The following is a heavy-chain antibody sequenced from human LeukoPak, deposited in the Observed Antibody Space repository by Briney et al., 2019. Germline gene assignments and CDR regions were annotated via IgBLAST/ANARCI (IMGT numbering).Heavy chain of an antibody. CDR2: ISWNSGSI. J-gene: IGHJ4*02. V-gene: IGHV3-9*01. Sequence: GRSLRLSCAASGFTFDDYAMHWVRQAPGKGLEWVSGISWNSGSIGYADSVKGRFTISRDNAKNSLYLQMNSLRAEDTALYYCAKDMDQAVAAPGDYWGQGTLVTVSS. D-gene: IGHD6-19*01. CDR1: GFTFDDYA. CDR3: AKDMDQAVAAPGDY.